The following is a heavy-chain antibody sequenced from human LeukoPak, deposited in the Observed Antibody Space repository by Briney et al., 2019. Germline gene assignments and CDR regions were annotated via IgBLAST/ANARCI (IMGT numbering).Heavy chain of an antibody. CDR2: IWYDGSNK. Sequence: PGKSLRLSCAASRFTFSGFGMHWVRQAPGKGLEWVAVIWYDGSNKYYADSVKGRFTISRDNPKNTLYVQMNSLRAEDTAVYYCARGRGADYGGNSGYFDYWGQGTLVTVSS. CDR3: ARGRGADYGGNSGYFDY. J-gene: IGHJ4*02. V-gene: IGHV3-33*01. CDR1: RFTFSGFG. D-gene: IGHD4-23*01.